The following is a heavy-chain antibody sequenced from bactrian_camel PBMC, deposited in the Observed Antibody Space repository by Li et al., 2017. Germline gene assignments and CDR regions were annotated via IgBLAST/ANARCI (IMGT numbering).Heavy chain of an antibody. CDR1: GFTFDDYS. D-gene: IGHD4*01. J-gene: IGHJ4*01. CDR3: ASLSAVASTSMKSH. V-gene: IGHV3-1*01. CDR2: INSGDDAT. Sequence: VQLVESGGGLVQPGESLKLSCVVTGFTFDDYSIAWIRQAPGKGLEWVSSINSGDDATLYAGSVTGRFTISRDNAKSTLYLHMNSLKYEDTAVYYCASLSAVASTSMKSHWSQGTQVTVS.